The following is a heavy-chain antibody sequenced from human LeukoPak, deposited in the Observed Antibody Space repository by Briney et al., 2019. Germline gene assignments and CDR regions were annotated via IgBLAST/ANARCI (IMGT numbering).Heavy chain of an antibody. J-gene: IGHJ4*02. Sequence: PGGSLRLSCAASGFTFNDYEMTWVRQAPGKGLEWVSGISGSGGTTYYADSVKGRFTISRDNSKNTLCLQMNSLRAEDTAVYYCARSSGIAVAGSPVGYWGQGTLVTVSS. V-gene: IGHV3-23*01. D-gene: IGHD6-19*01. CDR2: ISGSGGTT. CDR1: GFTFNDYE. CDR3: ARSSGIAVAGSPVGY.